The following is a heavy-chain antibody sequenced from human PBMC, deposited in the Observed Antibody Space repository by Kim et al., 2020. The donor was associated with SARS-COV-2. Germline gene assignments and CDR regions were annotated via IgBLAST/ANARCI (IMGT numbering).Heavy chain of an antibody. V-gene: IGHV4-39*01. J-gene: IGHJ4*02. CDR1: GGSISSSSYY. CDR2: IYYSGST. D-gene: IGHD3-22*01. CDR3: ARTRIGLYYYGSSGSDY. Sequence: SETLSLTCTVSGGSISSSSYYWGWIRQPPGKGLEWIGSIYYSGSTYYNPSLKSRVTISVDTSKNQFSLKLSSVTAADTAVYYCARTRIGLYYYGSSGSDYWGQGTLVTVSS.